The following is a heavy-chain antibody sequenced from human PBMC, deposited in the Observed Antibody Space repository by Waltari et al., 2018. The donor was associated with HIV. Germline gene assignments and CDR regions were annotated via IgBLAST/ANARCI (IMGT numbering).Heavy chain of an antibody. V-gene: IGHV4-4*02. Sequence: QVQLQESGPGLVKPSGTLSRTCVVSGGAISSSNGWSWVRQPPGAGLEWIGEIYHSGTTNYNPSLKSRVAISMDQSENQFSLILNSVTAADTAMYFCARARPLLTTWAGVFDIWGRGTMVIVSS. D-gene: IGHD4-17*01. CDR3: ARARPLLTTWAGVFDI. CDR1: GGAISSSNG. CDR2: IYHSGTT. J-gene: IGHJ3*02.